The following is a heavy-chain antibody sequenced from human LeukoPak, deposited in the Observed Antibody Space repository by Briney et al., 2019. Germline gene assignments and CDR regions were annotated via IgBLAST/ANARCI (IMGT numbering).Heavy chain of an antibody. J-gene: IGHJ4*02. Sequence: SETLSLTCTVSGGSISSSSYYWGWIRQPPGKGLEWIGSIYYSGSTYYNPSLKSRVTISVDTSKNQFSLKLSSVTAADTAVYYCARLGYGGLHGFDYWGQGTLVTVSS. V-gene: IGHV4-39*01. D-gene: IGHD4-23*01. CDR3: ARLGYGGLHGFDY. CDR2: IYYSGST. CDR1: GGSISSSSYY.